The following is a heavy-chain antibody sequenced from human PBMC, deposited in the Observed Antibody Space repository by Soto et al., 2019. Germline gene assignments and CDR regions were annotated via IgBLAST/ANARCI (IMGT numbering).Heavy chain of an antibody. V-gene: IGHV5-51*01. D-gene: IGHD3-9*01. Sequence: PGESLKISCKGSGYSFTSYWIGWVRQMPGKGLEWMGIIYPGDSDTRYSPSFQGQVTISADKSIITAYLQWSSLKASDTAMYYCARHSPLYDIRAWFDPWGQGTLVTVSS. CDR2: IYPGDSDT. CDR3: ARHSPLYDIRAWFDP. J-gene: IGHJ5*02. CDR1: GYSFTSYW.